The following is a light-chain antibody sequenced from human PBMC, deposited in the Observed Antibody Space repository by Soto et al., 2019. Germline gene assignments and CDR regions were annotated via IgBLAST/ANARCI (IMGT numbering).Light chain of an antibody. CDR3: PQYGTAPLT. Sequence: EIVLTQSPGILSLSPGERATLSCRASRSVPSSYLAWYQQKPGQAPRLLIFTASTRATGIPDRFSGSGFGTDFTLTISRLEPEDSAVYYCPQYGTAPLTFGGGAKVEI. V-gene: IGKV3-20*01. CDR2: TAS. J-gene: IGKJ4*01. CDR1: RSVPSSY.